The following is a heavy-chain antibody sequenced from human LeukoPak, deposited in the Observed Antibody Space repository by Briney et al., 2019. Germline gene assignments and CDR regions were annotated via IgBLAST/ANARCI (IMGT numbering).Heavy chain of an antibody. CDR1: GFTFSSYA. D-gene: IGHD3-10*01. CDR2: ISYDGSNK. Sequence: PGRSLRLSCAASGFTFSSYAMHWVRQAPGKGLEWVAVISYDGSNKYYADSVKGRFTISRDNSKNTLYLQMNSLRAEDTAVYYYAREEKTYYYGSGSYYMNYYYYGMDVWGQGTTVTVSS. CDR3: AREEKTYYYGSGSYYMNYYYYGMDV. J-gene: IGHJ6*02. V-gene: IGHV3-30-3*01.